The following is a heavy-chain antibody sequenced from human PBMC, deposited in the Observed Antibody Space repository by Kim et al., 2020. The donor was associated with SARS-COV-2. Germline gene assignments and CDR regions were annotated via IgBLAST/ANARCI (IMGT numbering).Heavy chain of an antibody. V-gene: IGHV4-59*08. CDR3: ARRAGPLGTPFDY. D-gene: IGHD1-1*01. CDR2: IDYTGST. CDR1: GGSINSYY. J-gene: IGHJ4*02. Sequence: SETLSLTCIISGGSINSYYWSWIRQSPGKGLEWIGYIDYTGSTKYNPSLESRVTISVDTSKNQFSLELTSVTATDTAVYFCARRAGPLGTPFDYWGQGTLGTVSS.